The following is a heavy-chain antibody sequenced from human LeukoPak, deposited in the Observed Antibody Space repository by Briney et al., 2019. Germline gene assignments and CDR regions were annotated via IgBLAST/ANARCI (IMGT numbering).Heavy chain of an antibody. CDR3: ARASIAARQLDY. J-gene: IGHJ4*02. CDR2: IYTSGST. D-gene: IGHD6-6*01. V-gene: IGHV4-4*07. Sequence: PSETLSLTCTVSGGSISSYYWNWIRQPAGKGLEWIGRIYTSGSTNYNPSLKSRVTMSVDTSKNRFSLKLSSVTAADTAVYSCARASIAARQLDYWGQGTLVTVSS. CDR1: GGSISSYY.